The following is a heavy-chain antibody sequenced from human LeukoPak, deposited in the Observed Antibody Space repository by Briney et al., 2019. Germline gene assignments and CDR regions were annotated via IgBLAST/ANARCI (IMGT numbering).Heavy chain of an antibody. J-gene: IGHJ3*02. CDR3: ARATKRQLLGAFDI. Sequence: SETLSLTCTVSGDSISSDYWNWIRQPPGKGLEWIGFVYYSGSTNYNPSLKSRVTISVDTSKNQFSLKLSSVTAADTAVYYCARATKRQLLGAFDIWGQGTMVTVSS. V-gene: IGHV4-59*01. CDR1: GDSISSDY. D-gene: IGHD1-1*01. CDR2: VYYSGST.